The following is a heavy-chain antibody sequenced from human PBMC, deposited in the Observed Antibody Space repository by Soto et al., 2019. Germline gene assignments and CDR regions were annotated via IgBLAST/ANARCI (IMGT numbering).Heavy chain of an antibody. CDR2: ISAYNGNT. CDR1: GYTFTSYG. D-gene: IGHD2-15*01. CDR3: ARDRQAVVRSKGKGPFDY. Sequence: QVQLVQSGAEVKKPGASVKVSCKASGYTFTSYGISWVRQAPGQGLEWMGWISAYNGNTNYAQKLQGRVTMTTDTSTSTAYMELRSLRSDDTAVYYCARDRQAVVRSKGKGPFDYWGQGTLVTVSS. J-gene: IGHJ4*02. V-gene: IGHV1-18*01.